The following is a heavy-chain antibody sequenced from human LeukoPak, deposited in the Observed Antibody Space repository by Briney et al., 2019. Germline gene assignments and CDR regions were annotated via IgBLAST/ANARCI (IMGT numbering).Heavy chain of an antibody. J-gene: IGHJ4*02. V-gene: IGHV3-7*01. Sequence: GGSLRLSCAASEFTFSHYWMSWVRQAPGKGLEWVANIKQDGSEKYYVDSVKGRFTISRDNAKNSLYLQMNSLRAEDTAVYYCARDYPYYDILTGYYDFDYWGQGTLVTVSS. D-gene: IGHD3-9*01. CDR3: ARDYPYYDILTGYYDFDY. CDR2: IKQDGSEK. CDR1: EFTFSHYW.